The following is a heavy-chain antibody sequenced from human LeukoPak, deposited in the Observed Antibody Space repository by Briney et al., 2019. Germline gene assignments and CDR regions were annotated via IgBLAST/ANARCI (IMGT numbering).Heavy chain of an antibody. Sequence: ASVNVSCKASRYTFTVYYTHSVRQAPGQGLDWMGRINPNSGGTNNAQKFQGRVTMTRDTSISTAYMEQSRLRSDDTAVYYCARGKGITIFGVVSVFDPWGQGTLVTVSS. D-gene: IGHD3-3*01. CDR3: ARGKGITIFGVVSVFDP. J-gene: IGHJ5*02. CDR1: RYTFTVYY. CDR2: INPNSGGT. V-gene: IGHV1-2*06.